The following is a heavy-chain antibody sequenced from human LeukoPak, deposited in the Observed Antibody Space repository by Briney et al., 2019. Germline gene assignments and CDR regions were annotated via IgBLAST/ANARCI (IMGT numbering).Heavy chain of an antibody. D-gene: IGHD3-9*01. CDR1: GFTFSSYS. Sequence: GGSLRLSCAASGFTFSSYSMTWVRQAPGKGLEWVSSISTSSSYIYYTDSVQGRFTISRDSAKNSLSLQMNSLRSEDTAVYYCARGRQNSDILTGYFTYYFDYWGQGTLVTVSS. V-gene: IGHV3-21*01. CDR2: ISTSSSYI. CDR3: ARGRQNSDILTGYFTYYFDY. J-gene: IGHJ4*02.